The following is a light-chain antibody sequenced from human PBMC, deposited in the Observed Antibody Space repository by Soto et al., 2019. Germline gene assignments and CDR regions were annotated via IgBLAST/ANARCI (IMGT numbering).Light chain of an antibody. V-gene: IGKV3-20*01. CDR3: QQCGSSPNT. CDR1: QSVGISY. J-gene: IGKJ2*01. Sequence: EIVLTQSPGTLSLSPGERDTLSCRASQSVGISYLAWYQQKPGQAPRLLIYGASSRATGIPDRFSGSGSGTDFTLTISRLEPEDFSVYYCQQCGSSPNTFGQGTKLDIK. CDR2: GAS.